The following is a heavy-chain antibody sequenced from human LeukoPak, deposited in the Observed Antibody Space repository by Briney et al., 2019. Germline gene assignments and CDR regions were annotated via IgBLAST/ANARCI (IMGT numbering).Heavy chain of an antibody. CDR1: GYTFTDYA. Sequence: GASVKVSCKASGYTFTDYALHWVRQAPGQSLEWMGWITTGRGETRYSQEFQRRITFTRDTSASTVYMDLSDLRSDDTAVYYCARVGGSYGYIGFDYWGQGTLVTVSS. CDR2: ITTGRGET. J-gene: IGHJ4*02. CDR3: ARVGGSYGYIGFDY. D-gene: IGHD5-18*01. V-gene: IGHV1-3*04.